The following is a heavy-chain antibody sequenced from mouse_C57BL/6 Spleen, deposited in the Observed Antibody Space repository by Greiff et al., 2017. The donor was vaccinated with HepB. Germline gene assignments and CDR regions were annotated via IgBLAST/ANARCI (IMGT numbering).Heavy chain of an antibody. D-gene: IGHD1-1*01. J-gene: IGHJ4*01. CDR3: ANYFPAMDY. Sequence: QVQLQQSGPELVKPGASVKISCKASGYAFSSSWINWVKQRPGKGLEWIGRIYPGDGDTNYNGKFKGKATLTADKSSSTAYMQLSSLTSEDSAVYFCANYFPAMDYWGQGTSVTVSS. V-gene: IGHV1-82*01. CDR1: GYAFSSSW. CDR2: IYPGDGDT.